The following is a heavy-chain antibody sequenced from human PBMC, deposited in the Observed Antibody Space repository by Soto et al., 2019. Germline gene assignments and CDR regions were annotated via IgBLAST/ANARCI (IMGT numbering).Heavy chain of an antibody. D-gene: IGHD2-2*01. CDR1: GGTFSSYT. V-gene: IGHV1-69*02. CDR2: IIPILGIA. Sequence: GASVKVSCKASGGTFSSYTISWVRQAPGQGLEWMGRIIPILGIANYAQKFQGRVTITADKSTSAAYMELSSLRSEDTAVYYCARGGSVIVVVPAAPMGPYGMDVWGQGTTVTVSS. J-gene: IGHJ6*02. CDR3: ARGGSVIVVVPAAPMGPYGMDV.